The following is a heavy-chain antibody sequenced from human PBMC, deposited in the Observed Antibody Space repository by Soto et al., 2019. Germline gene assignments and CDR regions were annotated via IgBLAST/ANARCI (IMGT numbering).Heavy chain of an antibody. Sequence: QVQLVESGGGLVKPGGSLRLSCAASGFTFSDYYMNWIRQAPGKGLEWVSYISGSGTTISYADSVKGRFTISRDNAKNSLYLQMNSLRAEDTAVYYCARPLFYYDGSGPFDYWGQGALVTVSS. CDR2: ISGSGTTI. D-gene: IGHD3-22*01. J-gene: IGHJ4*02. CDR3: ARPLFYYDGSGPFDY. CDR1: GFTFSDYY. V-gene: IGHV3-11*01.